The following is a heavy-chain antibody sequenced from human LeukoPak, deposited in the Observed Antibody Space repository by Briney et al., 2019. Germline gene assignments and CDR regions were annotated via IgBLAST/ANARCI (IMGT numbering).Heavy chain of an antibody. Sequence: GGSLRLSCAASGFIFSSYWMSWVRQAPGKGLEWVANINQDGGAKYYVDSLKGRFTISRDNIEKSLYLQLNSLKADDTAVYFCARAPTTGTVDYWGQGTLVTVSS. D-gene: IGHD1-1*01. V-gene: IGHV3-7*01. J-gene: IGHJ4*02. CDR2: INQDGGAK. CDR3: ARAPTTGTVDY. CDR1: GFIFSSYW.